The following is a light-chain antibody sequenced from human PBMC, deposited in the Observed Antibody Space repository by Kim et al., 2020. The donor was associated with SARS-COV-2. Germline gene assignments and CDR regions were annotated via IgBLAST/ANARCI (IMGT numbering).Light chain of an antibody. Sequence: PGKTARITCGGNNIGSKSVHWYQRKPGQAPVLVISYDSDRPSGIPERFSGSNSGNSATLTISRVEAGDEADYYCQVWHSTTDHRVIFGGGTQLTVL. CDR3: QVWHSTTDHRVI. J-gene: IGLJ2*01. V-gene: IGLV3-21*04. CDR2: YDS. CDR1: NIGSKS.